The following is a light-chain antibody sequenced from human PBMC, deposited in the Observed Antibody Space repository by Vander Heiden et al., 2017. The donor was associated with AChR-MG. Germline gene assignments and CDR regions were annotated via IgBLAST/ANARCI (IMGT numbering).Light chain of an antibody. J-gene: IGKJ2*01. CDR1: QDVSNY. Sequence: DSQMTQPPSSLSASVGDRVTVTCQASQDVSNYLNWYQQKPGKAPKLLIYDASNLETGVPSRFSGSGSGTDFTFTISSLQPEDIATYYCQQVDNLPLAFGQGTKLEI. CDR2: DAS. CDR3: QQVDNLPLA. V-gene: IGKV1-33*01.